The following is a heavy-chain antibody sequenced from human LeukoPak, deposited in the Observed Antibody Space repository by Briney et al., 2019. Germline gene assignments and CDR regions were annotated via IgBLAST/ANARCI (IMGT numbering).Heavy chain of an antibody. V-gene: IGHV3-23*01. CDR1: GFTFSSYA. CDR2: ISGSGGST. J-gene: IGHJ4*02. CDR3: AKSNSSWYWYIDY. Sequence: QFGGSLRLSCAASGFTFSSYAMSWVRQAPGKGLEWVSSISGSGGSTYYADSVKGRFTISRDNSKNTLYLQMNSLRAEDTAVYYCAKSNSSWYWYIDYWGQGTLVTVSS. D-gene: IGHD6-13*01.